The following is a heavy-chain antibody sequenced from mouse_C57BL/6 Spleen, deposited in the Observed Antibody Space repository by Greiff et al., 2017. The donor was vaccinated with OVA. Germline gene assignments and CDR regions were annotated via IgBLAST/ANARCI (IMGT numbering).Heavy chain of an antibody. J-gene: IGHJ1*03. CDR3: ARRDGNYRDWYFDV. D-gene: IGHD2-1*01. V-gene: IGHV1-52*01. CDR1: GYTFTSYW. CDR2: IDPSDSET. Sequence: QVQLKQPGAELVRPGSSVKLSCKASGYTFTSYWMHWVKQRPIQGLEWIGNIDPSDSETHYNQKFKDKATLTVDKSSSTAYMQLSSLTSEDSAVYYCARRDGNYRDWYFDVWGTGTTVTVSS.